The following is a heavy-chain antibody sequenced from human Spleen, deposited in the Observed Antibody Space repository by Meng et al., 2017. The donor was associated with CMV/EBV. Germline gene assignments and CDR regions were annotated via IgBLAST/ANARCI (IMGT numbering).Heavy chain of an antibody. CDR1: GFTFTNYA. Sequence: GESLKISCTASGFTFTNYAITWVRRAPGKGLEWVSGIRASGGTTYYADSVKGRFTVSRDNSKNTLYLQMNSLRAEDTAVYYCARVSGDDYGGYVRRMDYWGQGTLVTVSS. D-gene: IGHD4-17*01. CDR3: ARVSGDDYGGYVRRMDY. CDR2: IRASGGTT. V-gene: IGHV3-23*01. J-gene: IGHJ4*02.